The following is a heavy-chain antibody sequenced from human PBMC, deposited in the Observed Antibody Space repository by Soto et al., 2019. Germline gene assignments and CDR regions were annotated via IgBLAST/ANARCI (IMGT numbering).Heavy chain of an antibody. CDR3: AKGGRQWLVTSDFID. J-gene: IGHJ4*02. CDR2: ISIDGNTK. D-gene: IGHD6-19*01. CDR1: QFNLNNYV. Sequence: GGSLRLSCAASQFNLNNYVIHWVRQAPGKGLEWVAVISIDGNTKFYADSVEGRFTISRDNSKNTMFLQMSSLRGEDTAVYYCAKGGRQWLVTSDFIDCGQAALVTVPS. V-gene: IGHV3-30-3*01.